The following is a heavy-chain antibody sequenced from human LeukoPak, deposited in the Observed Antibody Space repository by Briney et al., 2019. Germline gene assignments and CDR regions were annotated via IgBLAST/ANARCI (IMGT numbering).Heavy chain of an antibody. Sequence: SVKVSCKASGGTFSSYAITWVRQAPGLGLGWMGRIIPTLEVANYAQKFQGRVTITADKSTSTAYMELSSLRPEDTAVYYCARVISGTWLWFWGQGTLVTVSS. V-gene: IGHV1-69*04. CDR2: IIPTLEVA. CDR1: GGTFSSYA. D-gene: IGHD1-14*01. J-gene: IGHJ4*02. CDR3: ARVISGTWLWF.